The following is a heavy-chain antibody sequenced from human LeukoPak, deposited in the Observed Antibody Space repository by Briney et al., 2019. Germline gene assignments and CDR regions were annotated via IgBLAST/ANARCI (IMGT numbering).Heavy chain of an antibody. CDR3: ARRPKQHGFWSGYVDY. Sequence: PSETLSLTCTVSGGSIRSSGHNWDWIRQPPGKGLEYIGSIFYSGNTYYNPSLKSRVTISVDTSKNQFSLKLSSVTAADTAVYYCARRPKQHGFWSGYVDYWGQGTLVTGSS. V-gene: IGHV4-39*01. CDR1: GGSIRSSGHN. CDR2: IFYSGNT. D-gene: IGHD3-3*01. J-gene: IGHJ4*02.